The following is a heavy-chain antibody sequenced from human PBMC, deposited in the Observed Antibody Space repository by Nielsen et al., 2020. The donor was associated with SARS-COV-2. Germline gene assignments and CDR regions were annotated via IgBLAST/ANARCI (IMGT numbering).Heavy chain of an antibody. Sequence: ASVQVSCKASGYTFTGYYMHWVRQAPGQGREWMGWINPNSGGTNYAQKFQGRVTMTRDTTISTAYMELSRLKSDDTAVYYCARVGGNTDYWGQGTLVTVSS. CDR2: INPNSGGT. CDR3: ARVGGNTDY. CDR1: GYTFTGYY. V-gene: IGHV1-2*02. D-gene: IGHD4-23*01. J-gene: IGHJ4*02.